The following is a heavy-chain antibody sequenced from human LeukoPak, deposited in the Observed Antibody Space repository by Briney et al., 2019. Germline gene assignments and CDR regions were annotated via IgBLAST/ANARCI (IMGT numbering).Heavy chain of an antibody. D-gene: IGHD3-9*01. J-gene: IGHJ5*02. CDR1: GGSFSGYY. CDR2: INHSGST. V-gene: IGHV4-34*01. Sequence: ETLSLTCAVYGGSFSGYYWSWIRQPPGKGPEWIGEINHSGSTNYNPSLKSRVTISVDTSKNQFSLKLSSVTAADTAVYYCARGLGHYDILTGYSPLTTNWFDPWGQGTLVTVSS. CDR3: ARGLGHYDILTGYSPLTTNWFDP.